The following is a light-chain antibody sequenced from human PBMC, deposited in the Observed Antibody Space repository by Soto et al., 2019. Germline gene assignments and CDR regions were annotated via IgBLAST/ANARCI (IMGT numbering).Light chain of an antibody. CDR2: KAS. CDR1: QTISSW. CDR3: QQYNTFWT. J-gene: IGKJ1*01. V-gene: IGKV1-5*03. Sequence: IQLTQSPSSLSASVGDRVAITCRASQTISSWLAWYQQKPGKAPKLLIYKASTLKSGVPSRFSGSGSGTEFTLTISSLQPDDFATYYCQQYNTFWTFGPGTKVDIK.